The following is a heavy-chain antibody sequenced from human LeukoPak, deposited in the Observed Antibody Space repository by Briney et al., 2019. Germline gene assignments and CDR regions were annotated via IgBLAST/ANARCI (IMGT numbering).Heavy chain of an antibody. Sequence: KASETLSLTCAVYGGSFSGYCWSWIRQPPGKGLEWIGEINHSGSTNYNPSLKSRVTISVDTSKNQFSLKLSSVTAADTAVYYCARRFDFWSGYYLDPWGQGTLVTVSS. V-gene: IGHV4-34*01. D-gene: IGHD3-3*01. CDR2: INHSGST. J-gene: IGHJ5*02. CDR1: GGSFSGYC. CDR3: ARRFDFWSGYYLDP.